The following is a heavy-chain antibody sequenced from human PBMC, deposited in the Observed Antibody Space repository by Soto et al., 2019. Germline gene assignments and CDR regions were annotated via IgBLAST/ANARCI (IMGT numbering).Heavy chain of an antibody. Sequence: GGSLRLSCAASGFTFSSYAMSWVRQAPGKGLEWVSAISDSGGSTYYADSVKGRFTISRDNSKNTLYLQMNSLRAEDTAVYYCAKDPKQWLSYFDDWGQGTLVTVSS. V-gene: IGHV3-23*01. CDR1: GFTFSSYA. CDR3: AKDPKQWLSYFDD. D-gene: IGHD6-19*01. CDR2: ISDSGGST. J-gene: IGHJ4*02.